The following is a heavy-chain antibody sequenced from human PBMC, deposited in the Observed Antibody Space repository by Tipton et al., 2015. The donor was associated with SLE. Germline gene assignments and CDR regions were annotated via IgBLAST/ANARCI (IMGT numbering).Heavy chain of an antibody. CDR2: IYTRGST. D-gene: IGHD2-2*03. J-gene: IGHJ6*02. CDR1: GGSISSGSYY. Sequence: TLSLTCTVSGGSISSGSYYWSWIRQPAGKGLEWIGRIYTRGSTDYNPSLKSRVTISVDTSKNQFSLKLSSVTAAATAVYYCASPGYCSSTSCPEGYYYGMDVWGQGTTVTVSS. V-gene: IGHV4-61*02. CDR3: ASPGYCSSTSCPEGYYYGMDV.